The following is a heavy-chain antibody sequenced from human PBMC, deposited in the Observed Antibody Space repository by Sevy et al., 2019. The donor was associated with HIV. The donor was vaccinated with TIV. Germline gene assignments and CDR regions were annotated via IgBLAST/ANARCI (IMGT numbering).Heavy chain of an antibody. CDR3: AKLVSPSNKGGY. D-gene: IGHD3-16*01. CDR2: ISGSGDST. CDR1: GFIFSSNA. J-gene: IGHJ4*02. Sequence: GESLKISCAASGFIFSSNAMSWVRQAPGKGLEWVSSISGSGDSTDYADSVRGRFTISRDNSKNTLYLQMISLRAEDTAVYYCAKLVSPSNKGGYWGQGTLVTVSS. V-gene: IGHV3-23*01.